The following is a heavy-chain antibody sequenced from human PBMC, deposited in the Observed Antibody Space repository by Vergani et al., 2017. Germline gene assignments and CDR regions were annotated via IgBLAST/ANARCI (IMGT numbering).Heavy chain of an antibody. CDR3: ARGPQWLDPGAYYYYMDV. CDR2: IIPIFGTA. Sequence: QVQLVQSGAEVKKPGSSVKVSCKASGVTFSSYAISWVRQAPGQGLEWMGGIIPIFGTANYAQKFQGRVTITADESTSTAYMELSSLRAEDTAVYYCARGPQWLDPGAYYYYMDVWGKGTTVTVSS. D-gene: IGHD6-19*01. J-gene: IGHJ6*03. V-gene: IGHV1-69*01. CDR1: GVTFSSYA.